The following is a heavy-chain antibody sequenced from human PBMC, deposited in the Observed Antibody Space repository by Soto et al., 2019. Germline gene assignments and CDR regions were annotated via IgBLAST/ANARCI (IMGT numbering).Heavy chain of an antibody. V-gene: IGHV3-30*04. Sequence: GGSLRLSCAASGFTFSSYAMHWVRQAPGKGLEWVAVISYDGSNKYYADSVKGRFTISRDNSKNTLYLQMNSLRAEDTAVYYGAKLGAAAGKKYFDYWGQGTLVTVSS. CDR2: ISYDGSNK. CDR1: GFTFSSYA. CDR3: AKLGAAAGKKYFDY. J-gene: IGHJ4*02. D-gene: IGHD6-13*01.